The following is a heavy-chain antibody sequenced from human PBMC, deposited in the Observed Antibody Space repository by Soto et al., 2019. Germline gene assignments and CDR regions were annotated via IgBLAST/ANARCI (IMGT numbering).Heavy chain of an antibody. V-gene: IGHV1-3*01. CDR2: INAGYGNT. J-gene: IGHJ4*02. CDR3: ARDTGDGTFDF. CDR1: GYTFSSYA. D-gene: IGHD7-27*01. Sequence: SVKVSCKASGYTFSSYAMHWVRQAPGQRLEWMGLINAGYGNTKSSQKFQDRVTISRDTSASTAYIELTSLRSEDTAVYYCARDTGDGTFDFWGQGTLVTVSS.